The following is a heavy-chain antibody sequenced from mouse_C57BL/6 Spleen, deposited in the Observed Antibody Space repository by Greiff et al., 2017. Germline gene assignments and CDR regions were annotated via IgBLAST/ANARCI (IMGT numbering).Heavy chain of an antibody. CDR3: ARDQYGYDGRAMDY. CDR1: GFTFSSYA. Sequence: EVQVVESGGGLVKPGGSLKLSCAASGFTFSSYAMSWVRQTPEKRLEWVATISDGGSYTYYPDNVKGRFTISRDNAKNNLYLQMSHLKSEDTAMYYCARDQYGYDGRAMDYWGQGTSVTVSS. V-gene: IGHV5-4*01. CDR2: ISDGGSYT. J-gene: IGHJ4*01. D-gene: IGHD2-2*01.